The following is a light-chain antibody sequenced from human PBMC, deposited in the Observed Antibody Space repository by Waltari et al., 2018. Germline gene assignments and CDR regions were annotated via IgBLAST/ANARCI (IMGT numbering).Light chain of an antibody. CDR2: EVT. J-gene: IGLJ3*02. CDR3: SSYTSSSTWV. CDR1: SSNIGNNI. V-gene: IGLV2-14*01. Sequence: QSVLTQPPSVSGTPGQRVTISCSGSSSNIGNNIVNWYRQVPGTTPKLMIYEVTHRPSGVSNRFSGSKSGNTASLTISGLQAEDEADYYCSSYTSSSTWVFGGGTKLTVL.